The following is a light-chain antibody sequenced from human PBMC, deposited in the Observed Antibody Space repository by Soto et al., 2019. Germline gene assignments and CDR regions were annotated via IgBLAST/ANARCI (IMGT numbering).Light chain of an antibody. CDR2: EVV. Sequence: ALTQPPSASGSPGQSVTISCTGTKNDIGVYDFVSWYQHHPGKAPRLIIYEVVQRPSGVPDRFSGSKSGNTASLTVSGLQAADEADYFCKSYAGSNTYVFGSGTQLTVL. J-gene: IGLJ7*01. CDR3: KSYAGSNTYV. V-gene: IGLV2-8*01. CDR1: KNDIGVYDF.